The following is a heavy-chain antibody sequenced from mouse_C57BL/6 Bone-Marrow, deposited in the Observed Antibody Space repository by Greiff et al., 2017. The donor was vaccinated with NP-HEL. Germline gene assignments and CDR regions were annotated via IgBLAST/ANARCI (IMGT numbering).Heavy chain of an antibody. D-gene: IGHD2-4*01. Sequence: DVKLQESGGGLVNPGGSLKLSCAASGFTFSSYTMSWVRQTPEKRLEWVATISGGGGNTYYPDSVKGRFTISRDNAKNTLYLQMSSLRSEDTALYYCARLGGLRRRAWFAYWGQGTLVTVSA. CDR1: GFTFSSYT. CDR3: ARLGGLRRRAWFAY. V-gene: IGHV5-9*01. J-gene: IGHJ3*01. CDR2: ISGGGGNT.